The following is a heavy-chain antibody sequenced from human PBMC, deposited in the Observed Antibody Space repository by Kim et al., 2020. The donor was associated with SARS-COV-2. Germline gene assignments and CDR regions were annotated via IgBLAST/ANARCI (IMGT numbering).Heavy chain of an antibody. CDR3: AGWGPDNC. Sequence: GGSLRLSCAASGFTFSNYWMNWVRQPPGKGLEWVANIKPDGSVESYVDSVRGRFIISRDNAKNSLFLQMNSLRGDDTAVYYCAGWGPDNCWGQGTLVIVSS. CDR2: IKPDGSVE. D-gene: IGHD2-21*02. V-gene: IGHV3-7*01. J-gene: IGHJ4*02. CDR1: GFTFSNYW.